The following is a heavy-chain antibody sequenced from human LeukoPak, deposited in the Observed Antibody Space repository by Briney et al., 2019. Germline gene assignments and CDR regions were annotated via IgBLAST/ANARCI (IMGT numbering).Heavy chain of an antibody. D-gene: IGHD1-26*01. CDR1: VYTFTDYY. CDR3: AREGRIVGATPTVDY. Sequence: ASVKVSCKASVYTFTDYYMHWERQPPGQGLEWMGWINPNSGGTNYAQKFQGRVTMTRDTSISTAYMELSRLRSDDTAGYYCAREGRIVGATPTVDYWGQGTLVTVSS. J-gene: IGHJ4*01. V-gene: IGHV1-2*02. CDR2: INPNSGGT.